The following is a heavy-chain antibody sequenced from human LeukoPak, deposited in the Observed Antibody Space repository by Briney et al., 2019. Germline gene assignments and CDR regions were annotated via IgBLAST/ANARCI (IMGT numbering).Heavy chain of an antibody. V-gene: IGHV3-23*01. CDR3: ARGHRYCSGGSCYANWFGP. CDR1: RFSFSDYT. J-gene: IGHJ5*02. CDR2: IRHSGVDS. Sequence: GGSLRLSCAASRFSFSDYTMSWVRQLPGKGLEWVSGIRHSGVDSSYADSVKGRFTISRDNSKNMLYLQMNSLRDDDTGVYYCARGHRYCSGGSCYANWFGPWGQGTLVTVSS. D-gene: IGHD2-15*01.